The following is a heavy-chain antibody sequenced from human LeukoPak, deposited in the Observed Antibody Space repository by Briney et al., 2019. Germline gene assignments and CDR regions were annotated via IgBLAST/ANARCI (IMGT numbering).Heavy chain of an antibody. CDR1: GYTFTSYD. D-gene: IGHD1-26*01. CDR2: MNPNSGNT. J-gene: IGHJ4*02. CDR3: AKGRQTEVGATTAIDY. Sequence: ASVKVSCKASGYTFTSYDINWVRQATGQGLEWMGWMNPNSGNTGYAQKFQGRVTMTRNTSISTAYMELSSLRSEDTAVYYCAKGRQTEVGATTAIDYWGQGTLVTVSS. V-gene: IGHV1-8*01.